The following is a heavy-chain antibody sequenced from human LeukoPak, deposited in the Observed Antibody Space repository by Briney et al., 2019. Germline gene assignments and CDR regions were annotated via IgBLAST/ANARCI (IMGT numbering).Heavy chain of an antibody. V-gene: IGHV3-66*01. CDR2: IYSGGST. D-gene: IGHD3-10*01. Sequence: PGGSLRLSCAASGFTVSSNYMSWVRQAPGKGLEWVSVIYSGGSTYYADSVKGRFTISRDNSKNTLYLQMNSLRAEDTAVYYCAMVGFGELPEGDYWGQGTLVTVSS. J-gene: IGHJ4*02. CDR3: AMVGFGELPEGDY. CDR1: GFTVSSNY.